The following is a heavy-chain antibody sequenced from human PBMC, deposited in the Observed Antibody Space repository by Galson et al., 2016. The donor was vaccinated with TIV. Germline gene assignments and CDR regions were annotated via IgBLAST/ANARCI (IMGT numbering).Heavy chain of an antibody. CDR3: VREGSTVTMHHYFGMDV. CDR2: IYESGTT. D-gene: IGHD4-17*01. J-gene: IGHJ6*02. Sequence: LSLTCAVSGYSIKSGYYWGWIRQPPGKGLQWIGSIYESGTTYSNPSLKGRLTLSVDTSKNQFSLKLSSVTAADTAVYYCVREGSTVTMHHYFGMDVWGQGTSVTVSS. V-gene: IGHV4-38-2*02. CDR1: GYSIKSGYY.